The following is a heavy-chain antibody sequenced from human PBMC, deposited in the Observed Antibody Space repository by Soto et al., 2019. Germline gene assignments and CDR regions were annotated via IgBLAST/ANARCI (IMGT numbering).Heavy chain of an antibody. CDR1: GYTFTSYD. D-gene: IGHD2-15*01. CDR3: ARARNSSPTYCSGGSCYSSDYYYYMDV. CDR2: MNPNSGNT. V-gene: IGHV1-8*01. Sequence: ASVKVSCKASGYTFTSYDINWVRQATGQGLEWMGWMNPNSGNTGYAQKFQGRVTMTRNTSISTAYMELSSLRSEDTAVYYCARARNSSPTYCSGGSCYSSDYYYYMDVWGKGTTVTVSS. J-gene: IGHJ6*03.